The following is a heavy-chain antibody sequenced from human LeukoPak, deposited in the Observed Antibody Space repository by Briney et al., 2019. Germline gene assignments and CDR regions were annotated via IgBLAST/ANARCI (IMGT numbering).Heavy chain of an antibody. CDR1: GASITGLY. V-gene: IGHV4-59*08. Sequence: PSETLSLTCTVSGASITGLYWSWIRQPPGKGLEWIGYIFYSGSTNYNPSLKSRVTISVDTSKNQFSLKLSPVTAADTAVYYCARHYYDVLTGHYSPSYGMDVWGQGTTVTVSS. CDR3: ARHYYDVLTGHYSPSYGMDV. CDR2: IFYSGST. J-gene: IGHJ6*02. D-gene: IGHD3-9*01.